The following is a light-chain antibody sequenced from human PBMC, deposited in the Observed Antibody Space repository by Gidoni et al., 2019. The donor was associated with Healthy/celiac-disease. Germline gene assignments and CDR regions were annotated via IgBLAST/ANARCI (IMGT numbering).Light chain of an antibody. J-gene: IGKJ3*01. CDR1: QSISSY. CDR3: QQSYSTLFT. V-gene: IGKV1-39*01. CDR2: AAS. Sequence: DIQMTQSPSSLSAAVGDIVTITCLASQSISSYLTWYQQKPGKAPKLLIYAASSLQGGVPSRFSGSGSGTDFTLTISSLQPEDVATYYCQQSYSTLFTFGPGTKVDIK.